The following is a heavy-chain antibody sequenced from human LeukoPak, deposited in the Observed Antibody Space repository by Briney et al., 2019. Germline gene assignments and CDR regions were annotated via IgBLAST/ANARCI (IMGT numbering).Heavy chain of an antibody. CDR2: IYPNSGGT. V-gene: IGHV1-2*02. D-gene: IGHD3-22*01. CDR3: ARVPNYYDSSGYDPYYFDY. Sequence: ASVKVSCKASGYIFIGYYMHWVRQAPGQGLEWLGWIYPNSGGTNYAQNFQGRVTMTRDTSISTAYMELSRLRSDDTVVYYCARVPNYYDSSGYDPYYFDYWGQGTLVTVSS. J-gene: IGHJ4*02. CDR1: GYIFIGYY.